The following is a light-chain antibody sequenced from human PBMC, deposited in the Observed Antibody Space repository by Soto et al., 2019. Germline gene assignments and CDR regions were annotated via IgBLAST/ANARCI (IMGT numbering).Light chain of an antibody. Sequence: EIVMTQSPATLSVSPGERATLSCRASQSVSSNLAWYQQKPGQAPRLLIYGASTRATGIPARFSGSESGTEFTLTISSLQSEDVAVYYCQQYNNWPPTFGGGTKVEIK. CDR3: QQYNNWPPT. V-gene: IGKV3-15*01. CDR1: QSVSSN. J-gene: IGKJ4*01. CDR2: GAS.